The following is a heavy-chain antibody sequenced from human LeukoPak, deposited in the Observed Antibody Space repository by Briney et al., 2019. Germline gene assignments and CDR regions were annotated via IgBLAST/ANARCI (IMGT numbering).Heavy chain of an antibody. Sequence: SQTLSLTCAVSGGSIISGGYSWSWIRQPLGKGLEWIGYISHSGSTYYNPSLKSRVTISVDRSKNQFSLKLTSVTAADTAVYYCARYSSTWPYWYFDLWGRGTLVTVSS. V-gene: IGHV4-30-2*01. CDR2: ISHSGST. CDR1: GGSIISGGYS. CDR3: ARYSSTWPYWYFDL. J-gene: IGHJ2*01. D-gene: IGHD6-13*01.